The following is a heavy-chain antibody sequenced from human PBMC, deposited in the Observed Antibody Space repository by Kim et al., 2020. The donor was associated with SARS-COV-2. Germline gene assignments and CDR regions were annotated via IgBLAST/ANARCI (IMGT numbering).Heavy chain of an antibody. CDR2: INQDGSKN. CDR1: GFTFSSYW. V-gene: IGHV3-7*01. CDR3: ARMGLGYCSGTSCFGAVET. Sequence: GGSLRLSCAASGFTFSSYWMTWVRQAPGKGLEWVANINQDGSKNYYVDSVKGRFTISRDNAKNSLYLQMNSLRAEATAVYYCARMGLGYCSGTSCFGAVETCGHGTMGTVSS. D-gene: IGHD2-2*01. J-gene: IGHJ3*02.